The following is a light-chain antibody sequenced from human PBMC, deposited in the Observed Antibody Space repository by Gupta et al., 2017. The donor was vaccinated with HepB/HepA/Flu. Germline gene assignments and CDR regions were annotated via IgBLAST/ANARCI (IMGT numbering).Light chain of an antibody. CDR2: SNN. Sequence: QSVLTHPPSASGTPGQRVTISCSGSSSNIGTNYVYWYQQLPGTDPKLIIYSNNHRPSGVPDRFSGSKYCTSASLEISGLRSEDEADDYCSTSAASMSGQWVFGGGTQLTVL. CDR1: SSNIGTNY. V-gene: IGLV1-47*02. J-gene: IGLJ3*02. CDR3: STSAASMSGQWV.